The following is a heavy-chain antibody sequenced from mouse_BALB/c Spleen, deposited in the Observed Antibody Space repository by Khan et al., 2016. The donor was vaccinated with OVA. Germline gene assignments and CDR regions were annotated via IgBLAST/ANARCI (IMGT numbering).Heavy chain of an antibody. CDR1: GFSLSRYN. Sequence: QVQLKESGPGLVAPSQSLSITCTVSGFSLSRYNIHWVRQPPGKGLEWLGMIWGGGGTDYNSTLKIRLSISKDNSKSTVFLKMNSLQTDDTAMYYCARAYYRYDSYYAMDYWGQGTSVTVSS. J-gene: IGHJ4*01. V-gene: IGHV2-6-4*01. D-gene: IGHD2-14*01. CDR3: ARAYYRYDSYYAMDY. CDR2: IWGGGGT.